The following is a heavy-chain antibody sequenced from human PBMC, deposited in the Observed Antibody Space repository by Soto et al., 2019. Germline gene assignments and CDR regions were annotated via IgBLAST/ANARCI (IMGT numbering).Heavy chain of an antibody. CDR3: ATLGAGAFDH. D-gene: IGHD3-16*01. CDR2: IDSNRGGT. V-gene: IGHV1-2*02. CDR1: GYNFRDYY. Sequence: QVQLVQSGAEVKNPGASVKVSCKTSGYNFRDYYIHWVRQAPGQGLEGMGYIDSNRGGTKYAQKFPGRVSMTRDTSIATAYLELTRLTADDTAVYYCATLGAGAFDHWGQGSLVTVS. J-gene: IGHJ4*02.